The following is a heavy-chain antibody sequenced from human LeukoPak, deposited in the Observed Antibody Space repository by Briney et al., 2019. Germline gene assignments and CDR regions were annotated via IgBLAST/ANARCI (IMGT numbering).Heavy chain of an antibody. D-gene: IGHD4-17*01. Sequence: GGSLRLSCAASGLTFSSHWMHWVRQAPGKGLEWVSSISSSSSYIYYADSVKGRFTISRDNAKNSLYLQMNSLRAEDTAVYYCARGNYGDYIQCFDYWGQGTLVTVSS. CDR1: GLTFSSHW. CDR2: ISSSSSYI. V-gene: IGHV3-21*01. J-gene: IGHJ4*02. CDR3: ARGNYGDYIQCFDY.